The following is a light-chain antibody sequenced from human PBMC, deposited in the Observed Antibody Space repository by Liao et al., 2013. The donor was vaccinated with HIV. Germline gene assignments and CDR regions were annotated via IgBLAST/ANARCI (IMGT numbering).Light chain of an antibody. V-gene: IGLV3-21*04. Sequence: SYELTQPPSVSVAPGKTARITCGGNNIGSKSVHWYQQKPGQAPVVVIYYDTDRPSGIPERFSGSKSGNTATLTISRVEAGDEADYYCQVWDSRSVVIFGGGTKLTVL. J-gene: IGLJ2*01. CDR1: NIGSKS. CDR3: QVWDSRSVVI. CDR2: YDT.